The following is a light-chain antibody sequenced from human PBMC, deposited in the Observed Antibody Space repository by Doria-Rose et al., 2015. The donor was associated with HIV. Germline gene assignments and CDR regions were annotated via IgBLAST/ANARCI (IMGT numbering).Light chain of an antibody. CDR1: QSFSSTY. CDR3: HQYGTSWT. CDR2: DGS. J-gene: IGKJ1*01. V-gene: IGKV3-20*01. Sequence: TQSPGTLSLSLGERATLSCRASQSFSSTYLAWYLQKPGQAPSLLIYDGSTRATGIPDRFSASGSGTDFTLTINRLEPEDFALYYCHQYGTSWTFGQGTKVEV.